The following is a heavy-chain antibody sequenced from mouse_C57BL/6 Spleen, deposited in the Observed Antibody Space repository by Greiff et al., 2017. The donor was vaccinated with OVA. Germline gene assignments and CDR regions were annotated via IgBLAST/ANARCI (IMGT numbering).Heavy chain of an antibody. D-gene: IGHD2-4*01. CDR1: GYTFTSYW. J-gene: IGHJ2*01. V-gene: IGHV1-64*01. CDR3: ARSYDYDGAYYFDY. CDR2: IHPNSGST. Sequence: VQLQQPGAELVKPGASVKLSCKASGYTFTSYWMHWVKQRPGQGLEWIGMIHPNSGSTNYNEKFKSKATLTVDKSSSTAYMQLSSLTSEDSAVYYCARSYDYDGAYYFDYWGQGTTLTVSS.